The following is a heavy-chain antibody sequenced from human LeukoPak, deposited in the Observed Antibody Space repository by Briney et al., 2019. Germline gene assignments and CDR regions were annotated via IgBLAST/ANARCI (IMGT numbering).Heavy chain of an antibody. J-gene: IGHJ6*02. CDR1: GFTFSSNY. CDR3: ASPSLIAVAGTYYYGMDV. Sequence: PGGSLRLSCAASGFTFSSNYMSWVRQAPGKGLEWVSVIYSGGRTYYADSVKGRFTISRDNSKNTLYLQMNSLRAEDTAVYYCASPSLIAVAGTYYYGMDVWGQGTTVTVSS. D-gene: IGHD6-19*01. CDR2: IYSGGRT. V-gene: IGHV3-66*01.